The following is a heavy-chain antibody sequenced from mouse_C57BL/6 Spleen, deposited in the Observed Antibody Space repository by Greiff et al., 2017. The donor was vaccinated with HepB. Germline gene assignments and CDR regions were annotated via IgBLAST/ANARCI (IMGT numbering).Heavy chain of an antibody. V-gene: IGHV1-50*01. CDR3: ARMITTVVAPLDFDV. CDR1: GYTFTSYW. CDR2: IDPSDSYT. J-gene: IGHJ1*03. D-gene: IGHD1-1*01. Sequence: QVQLKQPGAELVKPGASVKLSCKASGYTFTSYWMQWVKQRPGQGLEWIGEIDPSDSYTNYNQKFKGKATLTVDTSSSTAYMQLSSLTSEDSAVYYCARMITTVVAPLDFDVWGTGTTVTVSS.